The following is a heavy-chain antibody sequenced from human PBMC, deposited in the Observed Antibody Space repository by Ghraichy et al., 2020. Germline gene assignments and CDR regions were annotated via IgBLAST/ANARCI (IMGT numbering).Heavy chain of an antibody. Sequence: TLSLTCAVSGYSISSGYYWGWIRQPPGKGLEWIGSIYHSGSTYYNPSLKSRVTISVDTSKNQFSLKLSSVTAADTAVYYCARVSLWRRKYYFDYWGQGTLVTVSS. CDR1: GYSISSGYY. D-gene: IGHD2/OR15-2a*01. V-gene: IGHV4-38-2*01. J-gene: IGHJ4*02. CDR2: IYHSGST. CDR3: ARVSLWRRKYYFDY.